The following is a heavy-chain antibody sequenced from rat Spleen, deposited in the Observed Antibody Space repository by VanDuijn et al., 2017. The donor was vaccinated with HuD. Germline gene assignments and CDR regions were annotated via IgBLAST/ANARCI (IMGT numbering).Heavy chain of an antibody. CDR2: ITNTGGST. Sequence: EVQLVESGGDLVQPGRSVKLSCAASGFTFSSFPMAWDRQAPTKGLEWVASITNTGGSTYYPDSVKGRFTISRDNAKSSLYLQMDSLRSEDTATYYCTTEDYGSPSWFAYWGQGTLVTVSS. CDR1: GFTFSSFP. J-gene: IGHJ3*01. D-gene: IGHD1-3*01. CDR3: TTEDYGSPSWFAY. V-gene: IGHV5-46*01.